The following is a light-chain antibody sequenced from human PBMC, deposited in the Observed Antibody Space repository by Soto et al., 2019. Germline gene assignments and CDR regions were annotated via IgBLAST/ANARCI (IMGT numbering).Light chain of an antibody. V-gene: IGKV3-20*01. CDR3: KQYGSSPRT. J-gene: IGKJ1*01. CDR2: GAT. Sequence: EIVLTQSPGTLSLSPGERATLSCRASQSVSSSHLAWYQQKPGQAPRLLIFGATSSATAIPDRFGGSGSGTDFPVTISALETEDFAMYFCKQYGSSPRTFGQGTKVEIK. CDR1: QSVSSSH.